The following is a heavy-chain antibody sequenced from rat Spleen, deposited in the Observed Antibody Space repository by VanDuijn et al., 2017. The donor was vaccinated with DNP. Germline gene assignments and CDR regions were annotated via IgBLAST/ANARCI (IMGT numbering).Heavy chain of an antibody. CDR1: GFSLTNYG. V-gene: IGHV2-13*01. CDR2: IWAVGNT. D-gene: IGHD1-11*01. Sequence: QVQLKESGPVLVQASETLSLTCTVSGFSLTNYGVIWVRQPPGKSLVWMGSIWAVGNTNFSSALKSRLSISRDTSKSQVFLKMSSLQTEDTATYYCARDPLPGGFDYWGQGVMVTVSS. J-gene: IGHJ2*01. CDR3: ARDPLPGGFDY.